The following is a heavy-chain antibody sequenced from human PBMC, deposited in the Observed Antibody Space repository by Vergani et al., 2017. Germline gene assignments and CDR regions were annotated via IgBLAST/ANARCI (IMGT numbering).Heavy chain of an antibody. CDR1: GGSLSNSDYY. Sequence: QLQLQESGPGLVKPSETLSLTCTVSGGSLSNSDYYWGWIRQPPGMGLEWIGYIYYSGSTYYNPSLKSRVTISVDTSKNQCSLKLSSVTAADTAVYYCARGWYYDYGWGSSNWFDPWGQGTLVTVSS. J-gene: IGHJ5*02. CDR3: ARGWYYDYGWGSSNWFDP. V-gene: IGHV4-30-4*08. D-gene: IGHD3-16*01. CDR2: IYYSGST.